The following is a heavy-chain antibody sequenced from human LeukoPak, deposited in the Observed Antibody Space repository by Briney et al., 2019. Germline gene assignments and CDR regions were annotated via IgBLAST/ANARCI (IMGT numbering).Heavy chain of an antibody. CDR3: AKSADYGDYGGYYYYMDV. Sequence: SETLSLTCTVSGGSISSSSYYWSWIRQPPGKGLEWIGYIYYSGSTNYNPSLKSRVTISVDTSKNQFSLKLSSVTAADTAVYYCAKSADYGDYGGYYYYMDVWGKGTTVTVSS. CDR1: GGSISSSSYY. D-gene: IGHD4-17*01. J-gene: IGHJ6*03. CDR2: IYYSGST. V-gene: IGHV4-61*01.